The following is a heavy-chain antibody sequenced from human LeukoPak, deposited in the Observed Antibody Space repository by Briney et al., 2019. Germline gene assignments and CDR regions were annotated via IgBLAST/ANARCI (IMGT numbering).Heavy chain of an antibody. J-gene: IGHJ4*02. D-gene: IGHD3-22*01. CDR1: GFTFSSYG. CDR2: IWYDGSNK. V-gene: IGHV3-33*01. CDR3: ARGVVTFDY. Sequence: GRSLRLSCAASGFTFSSYGMRWVRQAPGKGLEWVAVIWYDGSNKYYADSVKGRFTISRDNSKNTLYLQMNSLRAEDTAVYDCARGVVTFDYWGQGTLVTVSS.